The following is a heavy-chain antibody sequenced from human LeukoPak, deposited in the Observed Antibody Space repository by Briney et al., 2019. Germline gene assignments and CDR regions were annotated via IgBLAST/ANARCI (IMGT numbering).Heavy chain of an antibody. V-gene: IGHV1-46*01. CDR3: ARCGGGTTCPSYYYFYMDA. CDR1: GYTFTSYY. D-gene: IGHD2-15*01. J-gene: IGHJ6*03. Sequence: ASVKVSCKASGYTFTSYYMHWVRQAPGQGLEWMGIINPSGGSTSYAQKFQGRVTMTRDMSTSTVYMELSSLRSEDTAVYYCARCGGGTTCPSYYYFYMDAWGKGTTVTISS. CDR2: INPSGGST.